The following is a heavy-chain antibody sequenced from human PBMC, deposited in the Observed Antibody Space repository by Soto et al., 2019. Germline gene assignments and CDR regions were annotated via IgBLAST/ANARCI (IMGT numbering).Heavy chain of an antibody. D-gene: IGHD6-13*01. CDR3: ARRQSSSWYGL. V-gene: IGHV4-59*08. Sequence: SETLSLTCTVSGGSISSYYWSWIRQPPGKGLEWIGYIYYSGSTNYNPTLKSRLIISVDASKNQFSLKLSSVTAADTAVYYCARRQSSSWYGLWGQGTLVTVSS. CDR2: IYYSGST. CDR1: GGSISSYY. J-gene: IGHJ4*02.